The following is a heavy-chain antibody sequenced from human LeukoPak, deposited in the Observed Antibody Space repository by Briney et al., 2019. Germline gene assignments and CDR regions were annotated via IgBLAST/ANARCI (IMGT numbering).Heavy chain of an antibody. CDR1: GYSFNTYW. D-gene: IGHD3-10*01. J-gene: IGHJ4*02. V-gene: IGHV5-51*01. CDR3: ARPMVRGEPRGY. CDR2: IYPRDSDT. Sequence: GESLKISCKGSGYSFNTYWIGWVRQLPGKGLEWMGIIYPRDSDTKYRPSFQGQVTISADKSISTVYLQWSSLKASDSAMYYCARPMVRGEPRGYWGQGTLVTVSS.